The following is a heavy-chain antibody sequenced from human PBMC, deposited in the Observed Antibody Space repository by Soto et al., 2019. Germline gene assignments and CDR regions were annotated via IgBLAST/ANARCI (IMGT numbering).Heavy chain of an antibody. CDR3: ARSGMVRGVHYYYYGMDV. J-gene: IGHJ6*02. Sequence: GGSLRLSCAASGFTFSSYSMNWVRQAPGKGLEWVSYISSSSSTIYYADSVKGRFTISRDNAKNSLYLQMNSLRAEDAAVYYCARSGMVRGVHYYYYGMDVWGQGTTVTVSS. CDR1: GFTFSSYS. D-gene: IGHD3-10*01. V-gene: IGHV3-48*01. CDR2: ISSSSSTI.